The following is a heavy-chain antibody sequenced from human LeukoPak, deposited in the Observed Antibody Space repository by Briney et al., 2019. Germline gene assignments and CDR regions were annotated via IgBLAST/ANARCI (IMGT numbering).Heavy chain of an antibody. CDR1: GFTFSSYA. D-gene: IGHD3-22*01. Sequence: QAGGSLRLSCAASGFTFSSYAMHWVRQAPGKGLEWVAVISYDGSNKYYADSVKGRFTISRDNSKNTLYLQMNSLRAEDTAVYYCARVGYYDSSGFALWGYYYYMDVWGKGTTVTISS. V-gene: IGHV3-30*04. CDR2: ISYDGSNK. CDR3: ARVGYYDSSGFALWGYYYYMDV. J-gene: IGHJ6*03.